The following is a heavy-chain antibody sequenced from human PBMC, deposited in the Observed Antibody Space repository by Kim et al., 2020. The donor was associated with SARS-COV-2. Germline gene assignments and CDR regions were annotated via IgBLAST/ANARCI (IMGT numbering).Heavy chain of an antibody. CDR2: IKSKTNGGTT. Sequence: GGSLRLSCAASGFTFSNAWMNWVRQAPGRGLEWVGRIKSKTNGGTTAYGAPVKGRFTISREDSKNTLYLQMNSLRTGDTAVYYCPSDLGDYCGGDCYSRVWGQGTTVTVSS. D-gene: IGHD2-21*02. CDR3: PSDLGDYCGGDCYSRV. V-gene: IGHV3-15*01. CDR1: GFTFSNAW. J-gene: IGHJ6*02.